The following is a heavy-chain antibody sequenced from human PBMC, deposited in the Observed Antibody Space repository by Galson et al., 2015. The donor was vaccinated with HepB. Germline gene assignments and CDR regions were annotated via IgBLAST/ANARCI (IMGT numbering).Heavy chain of an antibody. D-gene: IGHD6-13*01. CDR1: GFTFTSYT. V-gene: IGHV3-23*01. Sequence: SLRLSCAASGFTFTSYTMNWVRQAPGRGLEWVSGISSRSDSTYYADAVKGRFTISRDNSKSTLSLQMNSLRAEDTAVYYCAKDGEAVKTDFSWENYYYMDVWGKGTTVTVSS. CDR3: AKDGEAVKTDFSWENYYYMDV. CDR2: ISSRSDST. J-gene: IGHJ6*03.